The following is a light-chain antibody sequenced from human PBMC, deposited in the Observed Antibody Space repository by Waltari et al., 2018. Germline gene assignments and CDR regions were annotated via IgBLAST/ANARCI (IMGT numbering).Light chain of an antibody. Sequence: EVVMTQSPATLSVSPGERASLSCRASQSIDTTLAWYQQKPGQSPRLLVYDASTRAPSIPARFRGSGSGTEFTLTISSLQSEDSAVYYCQQYNRWPPITFGQGARLEIK. CDR1: QSIDTT. CDR2: DAS. V-gene: IGKV3-15*01. CDR3: QQYNRWPPIT. J-gene: IGKJ5*01.